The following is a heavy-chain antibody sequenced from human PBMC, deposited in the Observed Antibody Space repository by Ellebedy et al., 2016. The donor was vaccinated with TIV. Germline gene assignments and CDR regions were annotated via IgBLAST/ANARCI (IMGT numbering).Heavy chain of an antibody. CDR1: GYTFTSYG. Sequence: ASVKVSCXASGYTFTSYGISWVRQAPGQGLEWMGWISAYNGNTNYAQKLQGRVTMTTDTSTSTAYMELRSLRSDDTAVYYCATLGIVGATTRTVDWGQGTLVTVSS. CDR3: ATLGIVGATTRTVD. CDR2: ISAYNGNT. J-gene: IGHJ4*02. V-gene: IGHV1-18*01. D-gene: IGHD1-26*01.